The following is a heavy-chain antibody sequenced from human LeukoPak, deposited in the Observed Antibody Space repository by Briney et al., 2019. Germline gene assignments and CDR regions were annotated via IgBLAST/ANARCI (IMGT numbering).Heavy chain of an antibody. CDR1: GNTFTNYW. J-gene: IGHJ4*02. V-gene: IGHV5-51*01. D-gene: IGHD6-13*01. Sequence: GESLKISCKGSGNTFTNYWIGWVRQLPGKGLEWMGIIYPGDSETRYSPSFQGQVTISADKSISTAYLQWSSLKASDTAMYYCARVGSAAGTAGFDYWGQGTLVTVSS. CDR3: ARVGSAAGTAGFDY. CDR2: IYPGDSET.